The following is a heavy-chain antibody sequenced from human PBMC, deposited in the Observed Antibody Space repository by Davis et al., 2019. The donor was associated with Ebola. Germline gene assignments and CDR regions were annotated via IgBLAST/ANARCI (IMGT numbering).Heavy chain of an antibody. D-gene: IGHD6-6*01. CDR2: INPSGGST. J-gene: IGHJ5*02. CDR1: GYTFTSYY. V-gene: IGHV1-46*01. Sequence: AASVKVSCKASGYTFTSYYMHWVRQAPGQGLEWMGIINPSGGSTSYAQKFQGRVTITADKSTSTAYMELSSLRSDDTAVYYCARDLGSQLGPGSWFDPWGQGTLVTVSS. CDR3: ARDLGSQLGPGSWFDP.